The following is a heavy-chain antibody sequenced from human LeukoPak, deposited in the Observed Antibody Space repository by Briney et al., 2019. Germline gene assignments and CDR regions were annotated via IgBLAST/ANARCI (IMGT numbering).Heavy chain of an antibody. Sequence: GGSLRLSCAAYAFTFDDYGMGCVRQAQGKGLEWDSGTNWNGGSTGYADSVKGRFTISRDNAKNSLYLQMNSLGAEDTALYYCARLYCSGGSCYSDYYYYMDVWGKGTTVTVSS. V-gene: IGHV3-20*04. CDR3: ARLYCSGGSCYSDYYYYMDV. D-gene: IGHD2-15*01. CDR1: AFTFDDYG. CDR2: TNWNGGST. J-gene: IGHJ6*03.